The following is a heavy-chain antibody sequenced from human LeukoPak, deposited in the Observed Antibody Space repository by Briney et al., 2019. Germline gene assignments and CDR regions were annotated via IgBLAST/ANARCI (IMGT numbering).Heavy chain of an antibody. J-gene: IGHJ3*02. Sequence: GGSLRLSCAASGFTFSTYWMSWVRQAPGKGLEWVANIKQDGSDKYYVDSVKGRFTISRDNAKNSLFLQMNSLRAEDTALYYCARGYSRAAFDIWGQGTVVAVSS. V-gene: IGHV3-7*01. CDR3: ARGYSRAAFDI. D-gene: IGHD2-15*01. CDR2: IKQDGSDK. CDR1: GFTFSTYW.